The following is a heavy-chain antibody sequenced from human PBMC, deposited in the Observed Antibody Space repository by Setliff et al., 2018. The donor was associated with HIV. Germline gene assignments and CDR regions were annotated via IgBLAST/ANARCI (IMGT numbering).Heavy chain of an antibody. J-gene: IGHJ5*02. CDR3: ARAGVYSYYDFDP. D-gene: IGHD4-4*01. Sequence: SETLSLTCTVSGGSISSGGYFWSWIRQLPGKGLEWIGYIYYSGSTFSSPSLKSRLSISVDTAKNQFSLKLTSVTAADTAVYYFARAGVYSYYDFDPWGQGALVTVSS. V-gene: IGHV4-31*03. CDR1: GGSISSGGYF. CDR2: IYYSGST.